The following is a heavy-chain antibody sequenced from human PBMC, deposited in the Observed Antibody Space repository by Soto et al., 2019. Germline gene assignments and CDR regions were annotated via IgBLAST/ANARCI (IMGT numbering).Heavy chain of an antibody. CDR1: GYTFTIYG. V-gene: IGHV1-18*01. CDR2: ISAYNGNT. Sequence: ASVKVSCKASGYTFTIYGIIWVRQAPGQGLEWMGWISAYNGNTNYAQKLQGRVTMTTDTSTSTAYMELRSLRSDDTAVYYCARRYNWKNYYYYGMDVWGKGTTVTVSS. J-gene: IGHJ6*04. D-gene: IGHD1-20*01. CDR3: ARRYNWKNYYYYGMDV.